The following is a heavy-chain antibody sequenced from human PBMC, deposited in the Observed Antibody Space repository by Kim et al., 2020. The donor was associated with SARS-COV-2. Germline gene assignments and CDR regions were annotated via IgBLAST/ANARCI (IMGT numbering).Heavy chain of an antibody. D-gene: IGHD3-16*02. CDR2: IKSKTDGGTT. J-gene: IGHJ4*02. V-gene: IGHV3-15*01. CDR1: GFTFSNAW. Sequence: GGSLRLSCAASGFTFSNAWMSWVRQAPGKGLEWVGRIKSKTDGGTTDYAAPVKGRFTISRDDSKNTLYLQMNSLKTEDTAVYYCTTDRLRLGELSILSPGYYFDYWGQGTLVTVSS. CDR3: TTDRLRLGELSILSPGYYFDY.